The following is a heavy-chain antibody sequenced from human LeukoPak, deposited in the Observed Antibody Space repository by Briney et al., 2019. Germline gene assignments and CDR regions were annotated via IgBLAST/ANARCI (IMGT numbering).Heavy chain of an antibody. CDR3: ARVLSYGDYVGAPAYFDF. V-gene: IGHV4-39*07. CDR1: GGSITSRSYY. Sequence: SETLSLTCFVSGGSITSRSYYWGWIRHPQGKGLEWFGSIYYTEGPYYNPSLKSRVTISLDTSKNLFSLKVSSVTAADTALYYCARVLSYGDYVGAPAYFDFWGQGTLVTVSS. CDR2: IYYTEGP. J-gene: IGHJ4*02. D-gene: IGHD4-17*01.